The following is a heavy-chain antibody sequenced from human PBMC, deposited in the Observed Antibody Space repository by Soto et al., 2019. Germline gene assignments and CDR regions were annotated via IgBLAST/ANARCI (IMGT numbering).Heavy chain of an antibody. J-gene: IGHJ4*02. CDR3: ALGGYNYGRPLDF. D-gene: IGHD5-18*01. Sequence: SETLSLTCSVSGGSVSSYHYNWIRQAPGKGLEWLGYIYDSGKTFYNPALTGRVSMSLDTSKNQFSLTLNSVTAADTGLYFCALGGYNYGRPLDFWGQGTLVTVSS. V-gene: IGHV4-59*02. CDR2: IYDSGKT. CDR1: GGSVSSYH.